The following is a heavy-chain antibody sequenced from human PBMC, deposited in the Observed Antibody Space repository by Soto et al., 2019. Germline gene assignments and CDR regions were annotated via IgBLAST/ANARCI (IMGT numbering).Heavy chain of an antibody. CDR2: IFGDGDR. V-gene: IGHV2-5*02. D-gene: IGHD2-8*01. CDR3: EHRRPNNPIDS. J-gene: IGHJ4*02. CDR1: GFSLRTSGEG. Sequence: QITLKESGPTLVKPTQTLTVTCTFSGFSLRTSGEGVGWVRQSPGKALGWLAFIFGDGDRRYSPSLKSRLTITRETSKNQVVLTMTNMDPVDAAAYYCEHRRPNNPIDSWGQGTPVTVSS.